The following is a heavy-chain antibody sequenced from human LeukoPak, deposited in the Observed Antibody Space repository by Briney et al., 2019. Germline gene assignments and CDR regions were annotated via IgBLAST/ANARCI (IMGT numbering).Heavy chain of an antibody. D-gene: IGHD2-2*01. Sequence: PGRSLRLSCAASGFTFDDYAMHWVRQVPGKGLEWVSGISWNSDSIGSADSVKGRFTISRDNAKNSLYLQMNSLRAEDTALYYCAKDIRRDDQSYWYFDLWGRGTLVTVSS. V-gene: IGHV3-9*01. CDR3: AKDIRRDDQSYWYFDL. CDR1: GFTFDDYA. J-gene: IGHJ2*01. CDR2: ISWNSDSI.